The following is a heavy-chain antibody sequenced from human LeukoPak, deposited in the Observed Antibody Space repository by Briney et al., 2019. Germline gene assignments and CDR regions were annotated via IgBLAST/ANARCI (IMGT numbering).Heavy chain of an antibody. V-gene: IGHV4-39*07. D-gene: IGHD6-19*01. CDR1: GGSISSSSYY. CDR2: IYYSGST. Sequence: SETLSLTCTVSGGSISSSSYYWGWIRQPPGKGLEWIGSIYYSGSTYYNPSLKSRVTISVDTSKNQFSLKLSSVTAADTAVYYCARVGSGWYFLQIWGQGTLVTVSS. CDR3: ARVGSGWYFLQI. J-gene: IGHJ4*02.